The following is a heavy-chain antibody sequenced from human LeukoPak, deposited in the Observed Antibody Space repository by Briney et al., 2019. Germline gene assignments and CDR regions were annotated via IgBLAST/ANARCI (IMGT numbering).Heavy chain of an antibody. CDR2: TYYRSKWYN. CDR1: GDSVSTSSAA. D-gene: IGHD7-27*01. V-gene: IGHV6-1*01. CDR3: ARDLTGDSIDFDY. Sequence: SQTLSLTCAISGDSVSTSSAAWSWIRQSPSRGLEWLGRTYYRSKWYNDYAVSVKSRITINPDTSKNQFSLQLNSVTPEDTAVYYCARDLTGDSIDFDYWGQGTLVTVSS. J-gene: IGHJ4*02.